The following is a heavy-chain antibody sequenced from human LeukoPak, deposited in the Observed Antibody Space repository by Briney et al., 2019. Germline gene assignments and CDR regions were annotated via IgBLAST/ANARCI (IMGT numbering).Heavy chain of an antibody. D-gene: IGHD3-10*01. Sequence: GGSLRLSCAASGFPFSVYAMHWARQAPGKGLEWVALISSDGRNQQYADSVRGRFTISRDDSKSTVYLQMSRLRLEDTAVYYCAKALYDESWYGVYWGQGALVTVSS. CDR1: GFPFSVYA. CDR3: AKALYDESWYGVY. J-gene: IGHJ4*02. CDR2: ISSDGRNQ. V-gene: IGHV3-30*04.